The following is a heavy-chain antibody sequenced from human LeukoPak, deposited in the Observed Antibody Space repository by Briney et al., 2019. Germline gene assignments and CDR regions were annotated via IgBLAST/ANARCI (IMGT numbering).Heavy chain of an antibody. CDR1: GGSISSYY. D-gene: IGHD2/OR15-2a*01. J-gene: IGHJ4*02. CDR3: AGHHPRNTVDF. V-gene: IGHV4-59*08. Sequence: ASETLSLTCTVSGGSISSYYWSWIRQPPGKGLEWIAYISHIGSINYNPSLKSRVTISLDTSKNQFSLKLSSVTAADTAVYYCAGHHPRNTVDFWGQGTLVTVSS. CDR2: ISHIGSI.